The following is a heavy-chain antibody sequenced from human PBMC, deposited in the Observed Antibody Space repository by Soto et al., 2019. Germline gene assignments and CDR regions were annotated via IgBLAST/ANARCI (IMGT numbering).Heavy chain of an antibody. CDR2: ISGSGDTT. CDR3: IRYVAGSLSKAFDI. V-gene: IGHV3-23*01. Sequence: GGSLRLSCAASGFTFVSYAMTWVRQAPGRGLEWVSAISGSGDTTYYADSVKGRFTISRDNSKNTLYLQMNSMSAEDTAVYYCIRYVAGSLSKAFDIWGQGTLVTVSS. J-gene: IGHJ3*02. D-gene: IGHD6-19*01. CDR1: GFTFVSYA.